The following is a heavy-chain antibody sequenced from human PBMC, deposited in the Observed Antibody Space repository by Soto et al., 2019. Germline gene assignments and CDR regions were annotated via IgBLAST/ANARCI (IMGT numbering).Heavy chain of an antibody. V-gene: IGHV4-59*08. D-gene: IGHD6-13*01. Sequence: SETLSLTCTVSGGSISSYYWSWIRQPPGKGLEWIGYIYYSGSTNYNPSLKSRVTISVDTSKNQFSLKLSSVTAADTAVYYCARQPGIAAAGSDAFDIWGQGTMVTVSS. CDR3: ARQPGIAAAGSDAFDI. J-gene: IGHJ3*02. CDR2: IYYSGST. CDR1: GGSISSYY.